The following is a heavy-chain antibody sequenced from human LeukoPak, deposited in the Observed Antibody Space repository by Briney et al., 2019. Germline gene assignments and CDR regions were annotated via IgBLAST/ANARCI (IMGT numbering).Heavy chain of an antibody. Sequence: GGSLRLSCAASGFTFSSYWMSWVRQAPGKGLEWVANIKQDGSEKYYVDSVKGRFTISRDNAKNSLFLQMSSLRVEDTAIYYCAKIPPHRGLDYWGQGTLVTVSS. CDR3: AKIPPHRGLDY. CDR1: GFTFSSYW. J-gene: IGHJ4*02. CDR2: IKQDGSEK. V-gene: IGHV3-7*01. D-gene: IGHD5-24*01.